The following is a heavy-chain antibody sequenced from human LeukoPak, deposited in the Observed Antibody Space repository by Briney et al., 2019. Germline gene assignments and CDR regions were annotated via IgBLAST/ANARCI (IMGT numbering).Heavy chain of an antibody. CDR3: ARVSGYGDHGFDY. CDR2: IYSGGST. J-gene: IGHJ4*02. Sequence: PGGSLRLSCAASGFTFSSNYMSWVRQAPGKGLEWVSVIYSGGSTYYSESVKGRFTISRDNSKNPLYLQMNSLRAEDTAVYYCARVSGYGDHGFDYWGQGTLVTVSS. V-gene: IGHV3-53*01. D-gene: IGHD4-17*01. CDR1: GFTFSSNY.